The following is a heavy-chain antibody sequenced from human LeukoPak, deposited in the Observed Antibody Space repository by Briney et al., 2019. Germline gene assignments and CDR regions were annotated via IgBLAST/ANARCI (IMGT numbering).Heavy chain of an antibody. CDR1: GFTFSSYA. CDR2: ISYDGSNK. D-gene: IGHD3-22*01. J-gene: IGHJ4*02. V-gene: IGHV3-30-3*01. Sequence: GGSLRLSCAASGFTFSSYAMHWVRQAPGKGLEWVAVISYDGSNKYYADSVKGRFTISRDNSKNTLYLQMNSLRAEDTAVYYSARGSTYYDSSGQVPFDYWGQGTLVTVSS. CDR3: ARGSTYYDSSGQVPFDY.